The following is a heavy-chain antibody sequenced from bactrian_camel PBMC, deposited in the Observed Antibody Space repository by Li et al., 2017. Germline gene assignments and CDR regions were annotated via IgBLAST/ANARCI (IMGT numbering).Heavy chain of an antibody. CDR3: VADCDFRFGGSWIVDDYPD. J-gene: IGHJ4*01. CDR2: IDKDGST. CDR1: KYTSDYHW. D-gene: IGHD2*01. V-gene: IGHV3S53*01. Sequence: HVQLVESWGGSVQPGGSLRLTCGTSKYTSDYHWCCMGWYRQAPGKEREPVAVIDKDGSTGYADSVKGRFTISRDNAENTLYLQMNSLEPEDTAMYYCVADCDFRFGGSWIVDDYPDWGQGTQVTVS.